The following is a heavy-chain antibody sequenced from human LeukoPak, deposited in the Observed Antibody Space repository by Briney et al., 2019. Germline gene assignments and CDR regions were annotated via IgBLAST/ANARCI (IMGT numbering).Heavy chain of an antibody. CDR3: ARGQPRGIAVAGPFDY. CDR2: ISYDGSNK. J-gene: IGHJ4*02. CDR1: GFTVSSNY. D-gene: IGHD6-19*01. Sequence: GGSLRLSCAASGFTVSSNYMSWVRQAPGKGLEWVAVISYDGSNKYYADSVKGRFTISRDNSKNTLYLQMNSLRAEDTAVYYCARGQPRGIAVAGPFDYWGQGTLVTVSS. V-gene: IGHV3-30-3*01.